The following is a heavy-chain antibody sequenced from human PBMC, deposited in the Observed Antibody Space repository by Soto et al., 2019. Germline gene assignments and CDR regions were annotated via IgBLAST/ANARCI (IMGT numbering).Heavy chain of an antibody. D-gene: IGHD6-19*01. CDR2: IRARAYGGAT. Sequence: GGSLRLSCTTFGFTFGDYALGWFRQAPGKGLEWVSFIRARAYGGATAYAASVRGRFTISRDDSRNIAYLQMDSLITEDTGVYYCSKDLISRVAAFDYWGQGTLVTVS. V-gene: IGHV3-49*03. J-gene: IGHJ4*02. CDR3: SKDLISRVAAFDY. CDR1: GFTFGDYA.